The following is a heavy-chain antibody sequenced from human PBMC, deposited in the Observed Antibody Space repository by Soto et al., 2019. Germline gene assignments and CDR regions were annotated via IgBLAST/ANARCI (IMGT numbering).Heavy chain of an antibody. V-gene: IGHV1-18*01. D-gene: IGHD3-22*01. CDR3: AVSSGYYLTTDY. Sequence: ASVKVSCKASGYTFTSYGISWVRQAPGQGLEWMGWINAYNGNTNYAQKLQGRVTITTDTSTSTAYMELSSLRSEDTAVYYCAVSSGYYLTTDYWGQGTLVTVS. CDR2: INAYNGNT. CDR1: GYTFTSYG. J-gene: IGHJ4*02.